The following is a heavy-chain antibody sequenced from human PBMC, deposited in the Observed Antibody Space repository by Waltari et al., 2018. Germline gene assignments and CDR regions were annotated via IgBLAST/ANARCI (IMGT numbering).Heavy chain of an antibody. CDR2: SIPFLDVP. D-gene: IGHD2-2*01. V-gene: IGHV1-69*09. J-gene: IGHJ6*02. CDR1: GGTFSNYA. Sequence: QVQLVQSEAEVKKPGSSVKVSCRASGGTFSNYAINWVRLAPGQGLEWMGRSIPFLDVPKYAGNFQGRFTFTADQSTGTAFMELSSLRSDDTAVYYCARGREPGLVVLPADVWGQGTTVTVAS. CDR3: ARGREPGLVVLPADV.